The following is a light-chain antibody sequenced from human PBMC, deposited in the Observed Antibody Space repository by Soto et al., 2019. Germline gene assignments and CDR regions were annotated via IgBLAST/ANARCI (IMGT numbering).Light chain of an antibody. V-gene: IGKV3-11*01. Sequence: EIVLTQSPATLSLSPGDRATLSCRASQSVGTFLAWYQQIPGQAPRLLISDASKRAAGIPPRFSGTGSGTDFTLTINNLEPEDFAVYYCQQRNNWPKTFGQGTRVEI. CDR1: QSVGTF. CDR3: QQRNNWPKT. CDR2: DAS. J-gene: IGKJ1*01.